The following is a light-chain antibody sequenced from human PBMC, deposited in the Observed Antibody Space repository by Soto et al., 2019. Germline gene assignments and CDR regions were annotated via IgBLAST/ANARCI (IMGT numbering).Light chain of an antibody. V-gene: IGKV1-5*01. J-gene: IGKJ1*01. CDR2: AAS. Sequence: DIQMTQSPSTLSASVGDRVTITCRASRSISSWLAWYQQKPGKAPNLLIYAASSLETGVPSRFSGSGSGTEFTLTISSLQPDDFATYYCQHYNSYSEAFGQGTKVDIK. CDR3: QHYNSYSEA. CDR1: RSISSW.